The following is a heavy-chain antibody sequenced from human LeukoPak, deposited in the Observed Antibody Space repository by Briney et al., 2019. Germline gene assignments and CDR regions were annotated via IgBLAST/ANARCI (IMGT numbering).Heavy chain of an antibody. CDR3: ARDGSAYNLDY. CDR2: INNDGSWI. Sequence: PSETLSLTCAVSGDSIGSSNWWSWVRQAPGKGLEWVSRINNDGSWINYADSVKGRFTVSRDNAKNTLNLQMNSLRAEDTAVYFCARDGSAYNLDYWGQGVLVTVSS. J-gene: IGHJ4*02. CDR1: GDSIGSSNW. V-gene: IGHV3-74*01. D-gene: IGHD3-16*01.